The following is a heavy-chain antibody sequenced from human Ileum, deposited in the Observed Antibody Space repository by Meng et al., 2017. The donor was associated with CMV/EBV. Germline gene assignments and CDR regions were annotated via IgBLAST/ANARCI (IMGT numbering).Heavy chain of an antibody. J-gene: IGHJ4*02. V-gene: IGHV3-30*02. D-gene: IGHD2-21*02. Sequence: QVQLVGSGGGVVQPGESLILSCVASGIIFSSSGMHWVRQAPGKGLEWVTFIRHDGSNDYYVDSVKGRFTISRDNSKNTVYLQMNSLTPEDTAIYYCAKDKGVTTFDYWGQGTLVTVSS. CDR2: IRHDGSND. CDR3: AKDKGVTTFDY. CDR1: GIIFSSSG.